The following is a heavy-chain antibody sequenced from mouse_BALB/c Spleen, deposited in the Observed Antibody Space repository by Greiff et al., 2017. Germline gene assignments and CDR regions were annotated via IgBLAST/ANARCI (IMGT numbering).Heavy chain of an antibody. V-gene: IGHV1-54*01. J-gene: IGHJ1*01. D-gene: IGHD2-10*02. CDR1: GYAFTNYL. CDR2: INPGSGGT. CDR3: ARGEYGNYGNFDV. Sequence: VKLMESGAELVRPGTSVKVSCKASGYAFTNYLIEWVQQRPGQGLEWIGVINPGSGGTNYNEKFKGKATLTADKSSSTAYMQLSSLTSDDSAVYFCARGEYGNYGNFDVWGAGTTVTVSS.